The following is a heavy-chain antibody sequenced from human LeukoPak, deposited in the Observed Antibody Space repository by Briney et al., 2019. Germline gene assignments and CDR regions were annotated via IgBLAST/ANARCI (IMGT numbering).Heavy chain of an antibody. J-gene: IGHJ4*02. D-gene: IGHD4-17*01. CDR3: AHLYGDYPFYFDS. CDR1: GFTFGDYA. CDR2: ITYSGRST. Sequence: GGSLRLSCTASGFTFGDYAISWVRQAPGKGLEWVSTITYSGRSTFYADSVKGRFTISRDNSKNTLYLQMNSLRAEDTAVYYCAHLYGDYPFYFDSWGQGTLVTVSS. V-gene: IGHV3-23*01.